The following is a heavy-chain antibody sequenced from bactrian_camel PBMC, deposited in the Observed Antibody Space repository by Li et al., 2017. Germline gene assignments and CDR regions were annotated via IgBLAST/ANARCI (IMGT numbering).Heavy chain of an antibody. D-gene: IGHD4*01. V-gene: IGHV3S31*01. CDR2: FYRGDDST. CDR3: ARDQGGYNEYAF. CDR1: LYANC. J-gene: IGHJ4*01. Sequence: VQLVESGGGSVQSGGSLTLSCAASLYANCLGWFRQGPGEEREGVAAFYRGDDSTHYADSVRGRFTISRDNAKNTLYLQLNSLKTEDTAMYYCARDQGGYNEYAFWGQGTQVTV.